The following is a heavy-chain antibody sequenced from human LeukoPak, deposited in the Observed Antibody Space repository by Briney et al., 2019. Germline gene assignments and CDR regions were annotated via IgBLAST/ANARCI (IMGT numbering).Heavy chain of an antibody. J-gene: IGHJ6*02. D-gene: IGHD3-3*01. CDR2: IYYSGST. CDR3: ARQHDFWSGYSSYYYYYYGMDV. CDR1: GGSISSSSYY. Sequence: SETLSLTCTVSGGSISSSSYYWGWIRQPPGKGLEWIGSIYYSGSTYYNPSHKSRVTISVDTSKNQFSLKLSSVTAADTAVYYCARQHDFWSGYSSYYYYYYGMDVWGQGTTVTVSS. V-gene: IGHV4-39*01.